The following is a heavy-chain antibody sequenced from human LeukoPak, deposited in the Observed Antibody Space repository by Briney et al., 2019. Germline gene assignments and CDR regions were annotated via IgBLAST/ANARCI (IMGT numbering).Heavy chain of an antibody. CDR2: ISYDGSNK. CDR3: AKGGDYGDYDATPFDY. Sequence: GGSLRLSCAASGFTFSSYGMHWVRQAPGKGLEWVAVISYDGSNKYYADSVKGRFTISRDNSKNTLYLQMNSLWAEDTAVYYCAKGGDYGDYDATPFDYWGQGTLVTVSS. D-gene: IGHD4-17*01. CDR1: GFTFSSYG. V-gene: IGHV3-30*18. J-gene: IGHJ4*02.